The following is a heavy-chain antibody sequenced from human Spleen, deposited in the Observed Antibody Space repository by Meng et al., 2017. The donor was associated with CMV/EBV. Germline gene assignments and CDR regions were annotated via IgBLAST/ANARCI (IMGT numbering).Heavy chain of an antibody. V-gene: IGHV3-30*02. Sequence: GASLKISCAASGFTFSSYGMHWVRQAPGKGLEWVAFIRYDGSNKYYADSVKGRFTISRDNSKNTLYLQMNSLRAEDTAVYYCAKELDLWAPGYYYGMDVWGQGTTVTVSS. CDR2: IRYDGSNK. CDR3: AKELDLWAPGYYYGMDV. D-gene: IGHD3-3*01. CDR1: GFTFSSYG. J-gene: IGHJ6*02.